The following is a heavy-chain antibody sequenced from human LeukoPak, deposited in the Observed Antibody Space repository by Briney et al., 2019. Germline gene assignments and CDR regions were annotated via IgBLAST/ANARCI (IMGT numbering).Heavy chain of an antibody. J-gene: IGHJ5*02. V-gene: IGHV4-61*02. Sequence: PSQTLSLTCTVSGGSISSGSYYWSWIRQPAGKGLEWIGRIYTSGSTNYNPSLKSRVTISVDTSKNQFSLKLSSVTAADTAVYYCARDRDIYCSSTSCYGALYNWFDPWGQGTLVTVSS. D-gene: IGHD2-2*01. CDR1: GGSISSGSYY. CDR3: ARDRDIYCSSTSCYGALYNWFDP. CDR2: IYTSGST.